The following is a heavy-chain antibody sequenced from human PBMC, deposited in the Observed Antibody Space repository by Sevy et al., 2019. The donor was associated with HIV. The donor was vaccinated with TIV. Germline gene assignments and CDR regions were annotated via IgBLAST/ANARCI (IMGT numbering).Heavy chain of an antibody. CDR2: IWFDGSNT. CDR3: ARDLESYNYGAYGPSFMPDY. CDR1: GFTFSSYG. V-gene: IGHV3-33*01. Sequence: GGSLRLSCAASGFTFSSYGMHWVRQAPGKGLEWVAVIWFDGSNTFYADSVKGRFTISRDIGENTLHLQMNSLRAEDTAVYYCARDLESYNYGAYGPSFMPDYWGQGTVVTVSS. J-gene: IGHJ4*02. D-gene: IGHD1-1*01.